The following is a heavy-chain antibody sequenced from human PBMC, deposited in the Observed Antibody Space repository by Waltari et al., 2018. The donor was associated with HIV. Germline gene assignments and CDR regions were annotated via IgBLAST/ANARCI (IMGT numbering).Heavy chain of an antibody. Sequence: EVLLVESGGGLVKPGGSLRLSCAASGFTFSTYGMTWVRQAPGKGWEWVSSIMGSTTYLYYADSLKGRFTISRDNAKDSLYLQMNSLRAEDTAVYYCARRVSGYIYDFFDLWGQGTLVTVSS. J-gene: IGHJ4*01. D-gene: IGHD5-18*01. CDR3: ARRVSGYIYDFFDL. CDR1: GFTFSTYG. CDR2: IMGSTTYL. V-gene: IGHV3-21*02.